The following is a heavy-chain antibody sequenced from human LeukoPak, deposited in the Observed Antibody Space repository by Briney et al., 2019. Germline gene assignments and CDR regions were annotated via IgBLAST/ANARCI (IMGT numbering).Heavy chain of an antibody. CDR3: ATQYCSSTSCYLPGRFDP. J-gene: IGHJ5*02. CDR2: IIPIFGTA. V-gene: IGHV1-69*01. CDR1: RGTFSSYA. Sequence: SVNVSCKASRGTFSSYAISWVRQAPGQGLDWMGGIIPIFGTANYAQKLQGRVTITADESTRTAYMELSSLRSEDTAVYYCATQYCSSTSCYLPGRFDPWGQGPWSPSPQ. D-gene: IGHD2-2*01.